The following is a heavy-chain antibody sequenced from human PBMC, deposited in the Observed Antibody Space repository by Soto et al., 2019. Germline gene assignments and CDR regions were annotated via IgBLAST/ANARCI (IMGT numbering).Heavy chain of an antibody. CDR3: AISTRAYYDYVWGSYRYGGFDY. Sequence: GESLKISCKGSGYSFTSYWIGWVRQMPGKGLEWMGIIYPGDSDTRYSPSFQGQVTISADKSISTAYLQWSSLKASDTDMYYCAISTRAYYDYVWGSYRYGGFDYWGQGTLVTVSS. CDR1: GYSFTSYW. V-gene: IGHV5-51*01. D-gene: IGHD3-16*02. CDR2: IYPGDSDT. J-gene: IGHJ4*02.